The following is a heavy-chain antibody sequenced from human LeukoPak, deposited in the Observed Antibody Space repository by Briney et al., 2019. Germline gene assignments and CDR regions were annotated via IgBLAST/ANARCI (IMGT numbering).Heavy chain of an antibody. CDR1: GFTFSNYG. CDR3: AKFRYHSNDNNYLDFNY. D-gene: IGHD3-22*01. J-gene: IGHJ4*02. Sequence: GGSLRLSCAASGFTFSNYGMHWVRQAPGKGLEWVAFMWYEGTNKYYADSVKGRFTISRDNSKNTLDLQMSSLKVEDTAVYYCAKFRYHSNDNNYLDFNYWGQGTLVTVSS. CDR2: MWYEGTNK. V-gene: IGHV3-30*02.